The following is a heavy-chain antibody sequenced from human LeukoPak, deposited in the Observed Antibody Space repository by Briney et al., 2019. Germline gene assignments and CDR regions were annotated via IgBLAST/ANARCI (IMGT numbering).Heavy chain of an antibody. J-gene: IGHJ4*02. CDR1: GFTFSSYS. CDR2: ISSSSSYI. CDR3: AREGSPGYIDY. D-gene: IGHD3-16*02. V-gene: IGHV3-21*04. Sequence: PGGSLRLSCTASGFTFSSYSMNWVRQAPGKGLEWVSSISSSSSYIYYADSVKGRFTISRDNFKNTLYLQMNSLRAEDTAVYYCAREGSPGYIDYWGQGTLVTVSS.